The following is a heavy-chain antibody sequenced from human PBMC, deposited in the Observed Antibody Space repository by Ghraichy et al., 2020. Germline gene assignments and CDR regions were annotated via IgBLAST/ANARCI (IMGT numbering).Heavy chain of an antibody. CDR1: AFTLRRPA. CDR3: AKHDWNYDYMDV. Sequence: GGSLRLSCAASAFTLRRPATRWVRQAPGKGLAWASAPSRSCNGTYNADSLKGRFTISRDNPKNTLYLQLNSLRVEDTAVYYCAKHDWNYDYMDVWGKGTTVTVSS. V-gene: IGHV3-23*01. CDR2: PSRSCNGT. J-gene: IGHJ6*03. D-gene: IGHD3-9*01.